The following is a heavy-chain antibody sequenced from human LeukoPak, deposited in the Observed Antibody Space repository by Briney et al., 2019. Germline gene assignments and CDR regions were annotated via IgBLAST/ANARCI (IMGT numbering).Heavy chain of an antibody. CDR1: GGSISSGSYY. CDR2: IYTSGST. CDR3: ARLSLFGDPFDY. J-gene: IGHJ4*02. Sequence: SETLSLTCTVSGGSISSGSYYWSWIRQPAGKGLEWIGRIYTSGSTNYNPPLKSRVTISVDTSKNQFSLKLSSVTAADTAVYYCARLSLFGDPFDYWGQGTLVTVSS. V-gene: IGHV4-61*02. D-gene: IGHD4-17*01.